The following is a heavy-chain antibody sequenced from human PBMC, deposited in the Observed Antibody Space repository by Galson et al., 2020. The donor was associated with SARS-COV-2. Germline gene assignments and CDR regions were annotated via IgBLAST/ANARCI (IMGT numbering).Heavy chain of an antibody. CDR1: GGSISSYY. Sequence: SETLSLTCTVSGGSISSYYWSWIRQPPGKGLEWIGYIYYSGSTNYNPSLKSRVTISVDTSKNQFSLKLSSVTAADTAVYYCARLDGGRDYDILTGYYNPLVWFDPWGQGTLVTVSS. J-gene: IGHJ5*02. CDR2: IYYSGST. V-gene: IGHV4-59*08. CDR3: ARLDGGRDYDILTGYYNPLVWFDP. D-gene: IGHD3-9*01.